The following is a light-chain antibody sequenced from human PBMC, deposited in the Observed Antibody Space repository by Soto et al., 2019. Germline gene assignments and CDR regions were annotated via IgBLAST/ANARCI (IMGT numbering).Light chain of an antibody. Sequence: EIVLTQSPGTLSLSPGERVTLSCRASQNVYINSLAWYQQKPGQTPRLLIYGASTRAAAVPDRFSGSGSGNGFALSIDGLEPEDFAIYYCQQYGVSPLTFGPGTRVD. CDR2: GAS. J-gene: IGKJ3*01. CDR1: QNVYINS. CDR3: QQYGVSPLT. V-gene: IGKV3-20*01.